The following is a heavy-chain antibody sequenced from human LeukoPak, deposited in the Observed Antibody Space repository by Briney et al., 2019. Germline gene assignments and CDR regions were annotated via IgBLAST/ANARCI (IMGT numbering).Heavy chain of an antibody. Sequence: SETLSLTCTVSGGSISSYYWSWIRQPPGKGLEWIGYIYYSGSTNYNPSLKSRVTISVDTSKNQFSLKLSSVTAADTAVYYCARDSGSDAFDIWGQGTMVTVSS. V-gene: IGHV4-59*01. D-gene: IGHD3-10*01. CDR3: ARDSGSDAFDI. J-gene: IGHJ3*02. CDR1: GGSISSYY. CDR2: IYYSGST.